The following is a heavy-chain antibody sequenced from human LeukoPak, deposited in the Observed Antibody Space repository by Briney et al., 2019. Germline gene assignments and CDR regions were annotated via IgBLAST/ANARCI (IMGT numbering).Heavy chain of an antibody. Sequence: GASVKVSCKASGYTFTNFYMHWVRQAPGQGLEWMGLIHPNDGDTKYAQEFQDRVTMTRDTSTSTVYMELSSPRSEDTAVYYCATYTQSGAQGVSDYWGQGTLVTVSS. J-gene: IGHJ4*02. CDR1: GYTFTNFY. CDR2: IHPNDGDT. CDR3: ATYTQSGAQGVSDY. V-gene: IGHV1-46*01. D-gene: IGHD3-10*01.